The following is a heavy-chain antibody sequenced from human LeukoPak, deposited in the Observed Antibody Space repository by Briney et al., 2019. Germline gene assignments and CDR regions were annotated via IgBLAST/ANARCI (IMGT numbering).Heavy chain of an antibody. Sequence: PGGSLRLSCAASGFTFSSYAMSWVRQAPGEGLEWVSAISGSGGSTYYADSVKGRFTISRDNSKNTLYLQMNSLRAEDTAVYYCAKGGRQWLVPSAFDIWGQGTVVTVSS. CDR2: ISGSGGST. V-gene: IGHV3-23*01. D-gene: IGHD6-19*01. CDR1: GFTFSSYA. J-gene: IGHJ3*02. CDR3: AKGGRQWLVPSAFDI.